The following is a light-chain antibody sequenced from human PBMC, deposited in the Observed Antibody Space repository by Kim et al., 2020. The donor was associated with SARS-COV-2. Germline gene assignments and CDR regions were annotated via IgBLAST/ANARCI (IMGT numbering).Light chain of an antibody. Sequence: DIVLSQSPDTLSLSPGDRATLSCRASQTVTSKFLAWYQQRPGQAPRLLIYRGSTRATGIPDRFSGGGSGTDFSLTITRLEPEDSAVYYCQQYGSPLSFGGGTKVDIK. CDR3: QQYGSPLS. CDR1: QTVTSKF. CDR2: RGS. V-gene: IGKV3-20*01. J-gene: IGKJ4*01.